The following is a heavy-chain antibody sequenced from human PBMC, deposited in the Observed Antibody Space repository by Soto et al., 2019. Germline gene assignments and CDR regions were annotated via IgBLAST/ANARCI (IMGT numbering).Heavy chain of an antibody. J-gene: IGHJ4*02. CDR3: ARHGPLGYYFYY. CDR1: GGSISSYY. D-gene: IGHD1-26*01. V-gene: IGHV4-59*08. CDR2: IYYSGST. Sequence: SETLSLTCTVSGGSISSYYWSWIRQPPGKGLEWIGYIYYSGSTNYNPSLKSRVTISVDTSKNQFSLKLSSVTAADTAVYYCARHGPLGYYFYYWGQGTLVTVSS.